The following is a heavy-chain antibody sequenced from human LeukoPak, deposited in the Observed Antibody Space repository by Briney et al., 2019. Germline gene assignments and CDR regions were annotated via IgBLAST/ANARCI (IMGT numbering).Heavy chain of an antibody. CDR1: GFTVSSNY. CDR3: AREAGRYYYDSSGSYYFDY. D-gene: IGHD3-22*01. V-gene: IGHV3-53*01. Sequence: GGSLRLSCAASGFTVSSNYKSWVRQAPGKGLEWVSVIYSGGSTYYADSVKGRFTISRDNSKNTLYLQMNSLRAEDTAVYYCAREAGRYYYDSSGSYYFDYWGQGTLVTVSS. J-gene: IGHJ4*02. CDR2: IYSGGST.